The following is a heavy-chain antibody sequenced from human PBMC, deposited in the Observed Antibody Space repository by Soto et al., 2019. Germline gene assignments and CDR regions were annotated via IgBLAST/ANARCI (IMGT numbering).Heavy chain of an antibody. J-gene: IGHJ4*02. CDR1: GFTFSSYG. D-gene: IGHD2-15*01. Sequence: LRLSCAASGFTFSSYGMHWVRQAPGKGLEWVAVISYDGSNKYYADSVKGRFTISRDNSKNTLYLQMNSLRAEDTAVYYCAKDDGDRVVVAAKPPLGRFDYWGQGTLVTVAS. CDR3: AKDDGDRVVVAAKPPLGRFDY. CDR2: ISYDGSNK. V-gene: IGHV3-30*18.